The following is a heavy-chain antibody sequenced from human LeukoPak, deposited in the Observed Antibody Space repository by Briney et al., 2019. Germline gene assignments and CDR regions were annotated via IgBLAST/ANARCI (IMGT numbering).Heavy chain of an antibody. CDR2: IYSGGST. CDR3: ACYTAMASDY. D-gene: IGHD5-18*01. J-gene: IGHJ4*02. CDR1: GFSFNSYG. Sequence: GGSLRLSCAGPGFSFNSYGIHWVRQAPGKGLEWVSVIYSGGSTYYADSVKGRFTISRDNSKNTLYLQMNSLRAEDTAVYYCACYTAMASDYWGQGTLVTVSS. V-gene: IGHV3-53*01.